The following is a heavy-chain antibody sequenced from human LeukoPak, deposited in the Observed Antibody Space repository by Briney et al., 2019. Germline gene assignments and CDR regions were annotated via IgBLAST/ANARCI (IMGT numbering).Heavy chain of an antibody. CDR1: GFTFTTYD. CDR2: ISGGGGYT. D-gene: IGHD5-12*01. J-gene: IGHJ4*02. V-gene: IGHV3-23*01. CDR3: AKGPSSGPPYYFDY. Sequence: GGSLRLSCAASGFTFTTYDMTWVRQAPGKGLEWVSTISGGGGYTYYADSVKGRFTISRDSSKNALYLQMNSLRGEDTAVCYCAKGPSSGPPYYFDYWGQGTLVTVSS.